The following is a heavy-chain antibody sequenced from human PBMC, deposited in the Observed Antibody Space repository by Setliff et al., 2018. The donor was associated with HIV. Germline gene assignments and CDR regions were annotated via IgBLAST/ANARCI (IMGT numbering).Heavy chain of an antibody. Sequence: SAPLSLTCKVSGAPISSYYWNWIRQPPGKGLEWIGYIYNSGYTNYKPSLKSRVTISLDTSKNQFSLNLRSVTAADTAVYYCARGDGYRGNDAYYDSGMDVWGQGITVTVSS. V-gene: IGHV4-59*01. J-gene: IGHJ6*02. CDR3: ARGDGYRGNDAYYDSGMDV. CDR2: IYNSGYT. D-gene: IGHD5-12*01. CDR1: GAPISSYY.